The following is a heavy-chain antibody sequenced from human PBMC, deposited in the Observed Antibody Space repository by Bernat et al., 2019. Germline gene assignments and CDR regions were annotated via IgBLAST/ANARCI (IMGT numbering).Heavy chain of an antibody. Sequence: QVQLQESGPGLVKPSETLSLTCTVSGGSISSGGYYWSWIRQHPGKGLEWIGYIYYSGSTYYNPPLKSRVTISVDTSKNQFSMKLGSVTAADTAVYCCATEDLGAPSGFDPWGQGTLVTVSS. CDR3: ATEDLGAPSGFDP. CDR2: IYYSGST. J-gene: IGHJ5*02. CDR1: GGSISSGGYY. V-gene: IGHV4-31*03. D-gene: IGHD2-15*01.